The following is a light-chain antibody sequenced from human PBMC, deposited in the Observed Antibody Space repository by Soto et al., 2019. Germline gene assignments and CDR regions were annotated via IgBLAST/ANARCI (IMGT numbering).Light chain of an antibody. J-gene: IGKJ2*01. CDR1: QGISND. Sequence: DIQMTQSPSSLSASVGDRFTVTCRASQGISNDLGWFQQKPGKAPKRLIYAVSSLESGVPSRFSGSGSGTEFTLTISSLQPEDFATYYCLQHKSFPFTFGQGTKVDIK. V-gene: IGKV1-17*01. CDR3: LQHKSFPFT. CDR2: AVS.